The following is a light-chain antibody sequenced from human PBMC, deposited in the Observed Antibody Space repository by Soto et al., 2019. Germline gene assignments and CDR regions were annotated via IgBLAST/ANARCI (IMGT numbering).Light chain of an antibody. CDR2: TAS. CDR1: QGISSY. Sequence: DIQLAQSPSFLSASVGDRVTITCRASQGISSYLAWYQQKPGKAPNLLIHTASTLQSGVPSRFSGSGSGTEFTLTISSLQPEDFAAYYCQQSYSTPRTFGQGTRLEIK. CDR3: QQSYSTPRT. V-gene: IGKV1-9*01. J-gene: IGKJ5*01.